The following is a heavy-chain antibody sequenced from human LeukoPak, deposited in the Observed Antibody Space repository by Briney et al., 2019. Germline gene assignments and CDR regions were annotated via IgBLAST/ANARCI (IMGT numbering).Heavy chain of an antibody. Sequence: QPGGSLRLSCAASGFTFSSYAMSWVRQAPGKGLEWVSAISGSGGSTYYADSVKGRFTISRDNSKNTLYLQMNSLRAEDTAVYYCAKAGRPGIAVAGRDYFDYWGQGTLVTVSS. D-gene: IGHD6-19*01. V-gene: IGHV3-23*01. CDR2: ISGSGGST. CDR1: GFTFSSYA. CDR3: AKAGRPGIAVAGRDYFDY. J-gene: IGHJ4*02.